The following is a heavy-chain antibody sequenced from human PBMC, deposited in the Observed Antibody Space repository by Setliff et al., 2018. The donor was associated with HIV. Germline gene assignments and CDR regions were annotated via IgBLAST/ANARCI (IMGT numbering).Heavy chain of an antibody. V-gene: IGHV3-23*01. CDR3: AKDRGEVPTAFFDY. J-gene: IGHJ4*02. CDR2: ISGGGYTT. CDR1: GFTFSTYA. Sequence: PGESLKISCAASGFTFSTYAMSWVRQAPGKGLEWVSGISGGGYTTYYADSVKGRLTISRDNSKNTIYLQMNSLRAEDTAVYYCAKDRGEVPTAFFDYWGQGTLVTVSS. D-gene: IGHD2-2*01.